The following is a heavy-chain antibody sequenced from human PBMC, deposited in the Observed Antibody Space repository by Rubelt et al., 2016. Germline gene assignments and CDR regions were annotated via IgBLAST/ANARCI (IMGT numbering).Heavy chain of an antibody. J-gene: IGHJ4*02. D-gene: IGHD2-2*01. V-gene: IGHV1-69*04. CDR3: ASRYCSTTSCYHFDY. CDR2: IIPILGVA. CDR1: GGTSRTYS. Sequence: QVQLVQSGAEVKKPGSSVKVSCKASGGTSRTYSISWVRQAPGQGLEWMGRIIPILGVANYAQKCPGRVPITADNSTGPADMELSSLTSEDTAVYYCASRYCSTTSCYHFDYWGQGTLVTVSS.